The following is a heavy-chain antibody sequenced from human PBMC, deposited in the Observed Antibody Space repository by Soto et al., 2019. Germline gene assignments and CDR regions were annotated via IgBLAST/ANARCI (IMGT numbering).Heavy chain of an antibody. CDR3: VNEWHSGGYGAAFDV. Sequence: QVQLVESGGGVVQPGRSLRLSCAASGFTFSNYGMQWVRQAPGKGLEWVAVVSRDGFTKFYAGSVKGRFTISRDNSKETLALQVDRMMAADTAVYYCVNEWHSGGYGAAFDVWGQGTMVTVSS. V-gene: IGHV3-30*18. CDR1: GFTFSNYG. J-gene: IGHJ3*01. CDR2: VSRDGFTK. D-gene: IGHD6-19*01.